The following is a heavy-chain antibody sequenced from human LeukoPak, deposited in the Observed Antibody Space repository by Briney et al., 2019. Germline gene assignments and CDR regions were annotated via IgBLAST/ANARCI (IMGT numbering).Heavy chain of an antibody. CDR1: GGSISSGSYY. CDR3: ARGRRRWPEVYYFDY. J-gene: IGHJ4*02. D-gene: IGHD5-24*01. CDR2: IYTSGST. Sequence: SETLSLTCTVSGGSISSGSYYWSWIRQPAGKGLEWIGRIYTSGSTNYNHSLKSRVTISVDTSKNQFSLKLSSVTAADTAVYYCARGRRRWPEVYYFDYWGQGTLVTVSS. V-gene: IGHV4-61*02.